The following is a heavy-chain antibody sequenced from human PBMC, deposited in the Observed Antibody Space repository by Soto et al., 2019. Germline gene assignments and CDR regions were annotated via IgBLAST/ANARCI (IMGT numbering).Heavy chain of an antibody. J-gene: IGHJ5*02. CDR1: GGTISGYY. CDR3: ARCQRFSDWFDP. Sequence: QVHLQESGPGLVKPSETLSLTCSVSGGTISGYYWTWIRQPAGKGLEWIGRIYSSGNNKYNPSLQSRVTMSLDTSNNQFSLRLTSVTAADTAVYYCARCQRFSDWFDPWGQGTLVTVSS. D-gene: IGHD3-3*01. CDR2: IYSSGNN. V-gene: IGHV4-4*07.